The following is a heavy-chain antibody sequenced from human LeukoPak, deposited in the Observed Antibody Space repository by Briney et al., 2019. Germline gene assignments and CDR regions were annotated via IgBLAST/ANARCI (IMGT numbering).Heavy chain of an antibody. CDR3: ARRGYSTGWYYFDY. CDR1: GGSFSGYY. D-gene: IGHD6-19*01. CDR2: INHSGST. V-gene: IGHV4-34*01. Sequence: SETLSLTCAVDGGSFSGYYWSWIRQPPGKGLEWIGEINHSGSTNYNPSLKSRVTISVDTSKNQFSLKLSSVTAADTAVYYCARRGYSTGWYYFDYWGQGTLVTVSS. J-gene: IGHJ4*02.